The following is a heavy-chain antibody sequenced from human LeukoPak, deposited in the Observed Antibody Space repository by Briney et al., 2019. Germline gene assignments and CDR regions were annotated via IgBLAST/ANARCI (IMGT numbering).Heavy chain of an antibody. CDR3: ARAGGIFGIDY. CDR2: IYYSGST. D-gene: IGHD3-3*01. J-gene: IGHJ4*02. CDR1: GGSISSYY. Sequence: PSETLSLTCTVSGGSISSYYWRWIRQPPGKGLEWIGYIYYSGSTNYNPSLKSRVTISVDTSKNQFSLKLSSVTAADTAVYYCARAGGIFGIDYWGQGTLVTVSS. V-gene: IGHV4-59*01.